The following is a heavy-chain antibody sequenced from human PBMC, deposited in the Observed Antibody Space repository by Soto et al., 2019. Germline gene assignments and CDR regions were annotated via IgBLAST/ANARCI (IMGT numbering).Heavy chain of an antibody. CDR2: IYYSGST. CDR1: GGSISSSSYY. D-gene: IGHD2-2*01. Sequence: SETLSLTCTVSGGSISSSSYYWGWIRQPPGKGLEWIGSIYYSGSTYYNPSLKSRVTISVDTSKNQFSLKLSSVTAADTAVYYCGALCSSTWCYGMDVWGQGTTVTVSS. J-gene: IGHJ6*02. CDR3: GALCSSTWCYGMDV. V-gene: IGHV4-39*07.